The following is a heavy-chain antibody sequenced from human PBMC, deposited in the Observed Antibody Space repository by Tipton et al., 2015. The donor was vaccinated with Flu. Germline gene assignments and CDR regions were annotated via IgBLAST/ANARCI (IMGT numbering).Heavy chain of an antibody. D-gene: IGHD2-2*01. CDR1: GYTFSTSW. CDR2: IQPRESDT. Sequence: QLVQSGAELKKPGESLTISCKASGYTFSTSWIGWLRQMPGKGLEWMGLIQPRESDTRYSPSFEGQVTLSADKSVSTAYLQWSSLRASDTGMYFCATERCSRSSCFYDFWGQGTLVNVSS. V-gene: IGHV5-51*01. J-gene: IGHJ4*02. CDR3: ATERCSRSSCFYDF.